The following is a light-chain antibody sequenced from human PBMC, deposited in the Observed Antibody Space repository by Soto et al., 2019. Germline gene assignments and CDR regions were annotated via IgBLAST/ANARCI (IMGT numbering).Light chain of an antibody. V-gene: IGLV2-14*01. J-gene: IGLJ1*01. CDR3: SSYTSSSIDYV. Sequence: QSVLTQPASVSGSPGQSITISCTGTSSDVGGYNYVSWYQQHPGKAPKLMIYEVSNRPSGVSKRFSGSKSGNTASLTISGLQAEHEADYYCSSYTSSSIDYVFGTGAKLTVL. CDR2: EVS. CDR1: SSDVGGYNY.